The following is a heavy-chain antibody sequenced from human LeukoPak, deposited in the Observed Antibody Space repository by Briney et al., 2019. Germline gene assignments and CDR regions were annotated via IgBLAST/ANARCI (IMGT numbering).Heavy chain of an antibody. CDR1: GDSISSYY. CDR3: AREGIRTPMAGGRPSHAFDI. V-gene: IGHV4-4*07. D-gene: IGHD3-10*01. J-gene: IGHJ3*02. Sequence: PSETLSLTCTVSGDSISSYYWSWIRQPAGKGLEWIGRVYASGTSNYNPSLKSRVTMSVDTSKSQFSLRLSSVTAADTAVYYCAREGIRTPMAGGRPSHAFDIWGQGTMVTVSS. CDR2: VYASGTS.